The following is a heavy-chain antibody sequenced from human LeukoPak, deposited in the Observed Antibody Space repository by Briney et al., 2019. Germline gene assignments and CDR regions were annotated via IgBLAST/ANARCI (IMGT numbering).Heavy chain of an antibody. J-gene: IGHJ4*02. D-gene: IGHD2-21*02. CDR2: ISSSSSYI. CDR3: ASGGACGGDCPLGY. CDR1: GFTFSSYS. Sequence: GGSLRLSCAASGFTFSSYSMNWVRQAPGKGLEWVSSISSSSSYIYYADSVKGRFTISRDNAKNSLYLQMNSLRAEDTAVYYCASGGACGGDCPLGYWGQGTLVTVSS. V-gene: IGHV3-21*04.